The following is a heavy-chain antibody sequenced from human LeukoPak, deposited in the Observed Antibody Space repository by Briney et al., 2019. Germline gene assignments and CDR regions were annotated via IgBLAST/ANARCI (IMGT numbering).Heavy chain of an antibody. CDR3: ARLIWSGYSNSDRRFGY. D-gene: IGHD3-3*01. J-gene: IGHJ4*02. CDR1: GYSFTSYW. V-gene: IGHV5-51*01. Sequence: GESLKISCKGSGYSFTSYWIGWVRQMPGKGLEWMGIIYPGDSDTRYSPSFQGQVTISADKSISTAYLQWSSLKASDTAMYYCARLIWSGYSNSDRRFGYWGQGTLVTVSS. CDR2: IYPGDSDT.